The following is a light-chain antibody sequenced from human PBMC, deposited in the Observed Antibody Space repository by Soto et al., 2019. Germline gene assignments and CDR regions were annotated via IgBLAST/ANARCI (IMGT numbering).Light chain of an antibody. V-gene: IGLV1-40*01. CDR2: GNN. Sequence: QSVLTQPPSVSGAPGQRVTISCTGSTSNLGAGYDVQWYQQLPGTAPKLLIYGNNNRPSGVPDRFSGSKSGTSASLAIAGLQAEDEADSYCQSYDSSLSGYVFGTGTKLTVL. J-gene: IGLJ1*01. CDR3: QSYDSSLSGYV. CDR1: TSNLGAGYD.